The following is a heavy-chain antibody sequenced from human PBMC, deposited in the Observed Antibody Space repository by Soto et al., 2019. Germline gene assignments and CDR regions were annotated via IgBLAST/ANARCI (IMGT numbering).Heavy chain of an antibody. CDR3: ARVRGTAGKSYFYY. Sequence: SETLSLTCTVSGGSMIAYYWNWMRQPPGKGLQWIGYTYYSGSTTYNPSLKSRVTISVDSSKNQFSLKLDSVTPADTAVYYCARVRGTAGKSYFYYWAPGTLVTVSS. J-gene: IGHJ4*02. V-gene: IGHV4-59*01. CDR1: GGSMIAYY. CDR2: TYYSGST. D-gene: IGHD6-13*01.